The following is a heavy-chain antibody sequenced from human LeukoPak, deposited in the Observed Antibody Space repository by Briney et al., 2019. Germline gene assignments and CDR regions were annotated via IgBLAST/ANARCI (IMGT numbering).Heavy chain of an antibody. V-gene: IGHV4-4*02. CDR2: IHHSGTT. CDR3: ARVTGTRSYGHKWFDS. J-gene: IGHJ5*01. Sequence: SETLSLTCALPGGSISSSNWWSWVRQPPGKGREWIAEIHHSGTTNYNPSLKSRVTISPTNSTNPFSLNLSSVSAADTAVDYCARVTGTRSYGHKWFDSWGQGTLVTVSS. CDR1: GGSISSSNW. D-gene: IGHD5-18*01.